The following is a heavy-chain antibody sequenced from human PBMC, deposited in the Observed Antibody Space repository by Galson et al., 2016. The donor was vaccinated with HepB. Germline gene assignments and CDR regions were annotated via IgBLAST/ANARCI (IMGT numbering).Heavy chain of an antibody. CDR3: ARDIRGSSGPFDY. J-gene: IGHJ4*02. V-gene: IGHV4-31*03. CDR2: IYYSGST. Sequence: LSLTCTVSGVSIRTVGYYWSWIRQHPEKGLEWLGYIYYSGSTYYNPSLKTRLTISLDASKNQFSLRLTSVTAADTAVYFCARDIRGSSGPFDYWGQGSLVSVSS. D-gene: IGHD3-22*01. CDR1: GVSIRTVGYY.